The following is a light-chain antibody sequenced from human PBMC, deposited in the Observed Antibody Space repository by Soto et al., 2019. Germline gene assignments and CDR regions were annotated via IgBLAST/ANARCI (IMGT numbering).Light chain of an antibody. CDR2: GAS. CDR3: QQYGSSPRT. J-gene: IGKJ1*01. Sequence: EIVLTQSPGTLSLSPGERATLSCRASQSVSSIYLGWYQQKPGQAPRLLMYGASSRATGIPERFSGSGSGTDFTLTISRLEPEDFAVYYCQQYGSSPRTVGQGTKVDIK. CDR1: QSVSSIY. V-gene: IGKV3-20*01.